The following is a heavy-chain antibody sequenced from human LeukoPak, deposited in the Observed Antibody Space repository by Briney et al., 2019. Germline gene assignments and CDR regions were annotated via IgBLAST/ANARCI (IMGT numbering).Heavy chain of an antibody. V-gene: IGHV1-3*01. CDR1: GYTFTSYA. D-gene: IGHD3-22*01. CDR3: ARGLEMYYDSSGYYLDY. J-gene: IGHJ4*02. Sequence: ASVKVSCKASGYTFTSYAMHWVRQAPGQRLEWMGWINAGNGNTKYSQKFQGRVTITRDTSASTAYMGLSSLRSEDTAVYYCARGLEMYYDSSGYYLDYWGQGTLVTVSS. CDR2: INAGNGNT.